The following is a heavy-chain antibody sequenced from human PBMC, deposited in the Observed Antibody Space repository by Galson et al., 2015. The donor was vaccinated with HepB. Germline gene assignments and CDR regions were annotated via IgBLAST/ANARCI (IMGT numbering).Heavy chain of an antibody. D-gene: IGHD6-19*01. V-gene: IGHV4-39*01. Sequence: ETLSLTCSVSGGSINNHSYFWGWIRQAPGKGLQWIASVYYSGITYYNPSLKSRVTISIGTSKNQFSLRLKSVSAADTGVYYCAREKYSSGPGDYWGQGTLVTVSS. CDR3: AREKYSSGPGDY. CDR1: GGSINNHSYF. CDR2: VYYSGIT. J-gene: IGHJ4*02.